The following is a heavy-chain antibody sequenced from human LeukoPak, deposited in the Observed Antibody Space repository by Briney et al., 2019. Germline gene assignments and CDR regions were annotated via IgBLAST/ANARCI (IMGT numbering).Heavy chain of an antibody. D-gene: IGHD3-22*01. V-gene: IGHV4-30-4*08. CDR3: ARHDSSEGMDV. Sequence: SETLSLTCTVSGGSISSGDYYWSWIRQPSGKGLEWIGYIYYSGNTYYNPSLKSRVTISVDTSKNQFSLKLSSVTAADTAVYYCARHDSSEGMDVWGKGTTVTVSS. J-gene: IGHJ6*04. CDR1: GGSISSGDYY. CDR2: IYYSGNT.